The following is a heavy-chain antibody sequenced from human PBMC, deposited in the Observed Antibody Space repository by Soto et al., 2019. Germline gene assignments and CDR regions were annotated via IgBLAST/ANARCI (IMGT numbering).Heavy chain of an antibody. D-gene: IGHD6-19*01. CDR3: ARAQEDSRGWFDH. V-gene: IGHV1-2*02. CDR1: GYIFSGNY. CDR2: INAKNGAT. J-gene: IGHJ5*02. Sequence: QVQLVQSGAEGRKPGASVKVSCKASGYIFSGNYLHWVRRAPGQGLEWMAWINAKNGATNYAQKFRGRATVTRDKSISITSLELSGMTSDDTAVYYCARAQEDSRGWFDHWGQGTQVTVSP.